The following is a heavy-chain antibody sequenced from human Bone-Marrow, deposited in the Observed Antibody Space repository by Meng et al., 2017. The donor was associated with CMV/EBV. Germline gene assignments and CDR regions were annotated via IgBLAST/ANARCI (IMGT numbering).Heavy chain of an antibody. Sequence: ASAFSLSGTWGVGVRQIRRNAVECLEWINFISENEAAYYAPSVESRLTITRDTSKNTVYLRVNSVKTEDTAIYFCANIDGWTYYIDHWGQGTLVTVSS. D-gene: IGHD1-26*01. CDR2: INFISENEAA. CDR3: ANIDGWTYYIDH. V-gene: IGHV3-15*01. CDR1: AFSLSGTW. J-gene: IGHJ5*02.